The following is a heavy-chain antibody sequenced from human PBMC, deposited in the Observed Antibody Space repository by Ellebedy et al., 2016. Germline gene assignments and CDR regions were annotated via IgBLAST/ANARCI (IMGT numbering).Heavy chain of an antibody. CDR2: IDSSGTYI. D-gene: IGHD3-10*01. CDR3: ARNMVRGVITHYYYGMDV. Sequence: GGSLRLXXTASGFNFNSYTMNWVRQAPGKGLEWVSSIDSSGTYIYYADSVKGRFTISRDNAKNSLYLQMNSLRAEDTAVYYCARNMVRGVITHYYYGMDVWGQGTTVTVSS. CDR1: GFNFNSYT. J-gene: IGHJ6*02. V-gene: IGHV3-21*04.